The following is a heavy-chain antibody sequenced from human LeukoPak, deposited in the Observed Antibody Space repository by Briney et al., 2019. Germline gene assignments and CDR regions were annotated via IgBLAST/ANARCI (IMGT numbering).Heavy chain of an antibody. V-gene: IGHV3-7*01. D-gene: IGHD3-10*01. Sequence: GGSLRLSCAASGFTFSGYWMSWVRQAPGKGLEWVANINQDGSEKYYVDSVKGRFTISRDNAKNSLYLHMNSLRAEDTAVYYCARSKAGGYWGQGTLVIVST. CDR3: ARSKAGGY. CDR1: GFTFSGYW. J-gene: IGHJ4*02. CDR2: INQDGSEK.